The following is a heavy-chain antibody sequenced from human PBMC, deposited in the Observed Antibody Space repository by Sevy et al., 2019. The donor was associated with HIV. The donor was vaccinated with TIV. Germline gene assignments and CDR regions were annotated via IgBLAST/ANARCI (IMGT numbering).Heavy chain of an antibody. CDR3: ARAYDSSGYYYGGGFDAFDI. Sequence: SETLSLTCTVSGGSISSYYWSWIRQPPGKGLEWIGYIYYSGSTNYNPSLKSRVTISVDTSKNQFALKLSSVTAADPAVYYCARAYDSSGYYYGGGFDAFDIRGQGTMVTVSS. CDR2: IYYSGST. V-gene: IGHV4-59*01. J-gene: IGHJ3*02. CDR1: GGSISSYY. D-gene: IGHD3-22*01.